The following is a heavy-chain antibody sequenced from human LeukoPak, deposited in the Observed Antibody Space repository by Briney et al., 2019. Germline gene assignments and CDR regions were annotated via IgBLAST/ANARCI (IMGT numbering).Heavy chain of an antibody. Sequence: ASVKVSCKASGYTFTGYNIHWMRQAPGQGLDWMGWINPNGGGTNYAQNFQGRVTMTRDTSITTVYMEVSGLTSDDTAVYYCARAVRVTTDFDCWGQGTLVTVSS. J-gene: IGHJ4*02. CDR2: INPNGGGT. V-gene: IGHV1-2*02. CDR3: ARAVRVTTDFDC. CDR1: GYTFTGYN. D-gene: IGHD2-21*02.